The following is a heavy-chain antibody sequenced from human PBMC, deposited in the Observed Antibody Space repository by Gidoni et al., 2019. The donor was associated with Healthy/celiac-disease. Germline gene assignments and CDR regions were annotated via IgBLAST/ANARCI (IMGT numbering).Heavy chain of an antibody. CDR3: ARGALYCSSTSCLPYWYFDL. J-gene: IGHJ2*01. Sequence: QVQLVESGGGVVQPGRSLRLSCAASGFTFSSYGMPWVRLAPGKGLEWVAVIWYDGSNKYYADSVNGRFTISRDNSKNTLYLQMNSLRAEDTAVYYCARGALYCSSTSCLPYWYFDLWGRGTLVTVSS. D-gene: IGHD2-2*01. CDR1: GFTFSSYG. V-gene: IGHV3-33*01. CDR2: IWYDGSNK.